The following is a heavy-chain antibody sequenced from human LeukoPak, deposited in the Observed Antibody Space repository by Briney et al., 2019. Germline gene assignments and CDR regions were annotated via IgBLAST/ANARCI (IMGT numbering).Heavy chain of an antibody. CDR2: IIPILGIA. Sequence: GASVKVSCKASGYTFTSYDINWVRQATGQGLEWMGRIIPILGIANYAQKFQGRVTITADKSTSTAYMELSSLRSEDTAVYYCARDHAFDIWGQGTMVTVSS. CDR3: ARDHAFDI. CDR1: GYTFTSYD. J-gene: IGHJ3*02. V-gene: IGHV1-69*04.